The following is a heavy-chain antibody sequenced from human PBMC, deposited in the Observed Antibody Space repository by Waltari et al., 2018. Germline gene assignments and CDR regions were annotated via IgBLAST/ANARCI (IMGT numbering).Heavy chain of an antibody. D-gene: IGHD3-3*01. CDR1: GFSLRTSGVG. Sequence: QITLKESGPTLVKPTQTLTLTCTFPGFSLRTSGVGVGWIRQPPGKALEWLAAIYWDDDKRYSPSLKSRLTITKDTSKNQVVLTMSNMDPVDTATYYCAHRPDFWGGYFFDYWGQGSLITVSS. V-gene: IGHV2-5*02. CDR2: IYWDDDK. CDR3: AHRPDFWGGYFFDY. J-gene: IGHJ4*02.